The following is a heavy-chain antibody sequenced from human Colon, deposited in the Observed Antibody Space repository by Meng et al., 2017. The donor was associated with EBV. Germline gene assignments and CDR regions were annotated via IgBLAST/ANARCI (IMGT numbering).Heavy chain of an antibody. CDR3: ARGLAWFRELLSINWFDP. D-gene: IGHD3-10*01. J-gene: IGHJ5*02. V-gene: IGHV4-34*02. CDR2: INHSGST. Sequence: VQLQEWGAVVMSGSVTLSLTGAFYGGSFVGYYWTWIRQPPGKGLEWMGEINHSGSTNYNPSLKSRVTISVDTSKNQFSLKLSSVTAADTAVYYCARGLAWFRELLSINWFDPWGQGTLVTVPS. CDR1: GGSFVGYY.